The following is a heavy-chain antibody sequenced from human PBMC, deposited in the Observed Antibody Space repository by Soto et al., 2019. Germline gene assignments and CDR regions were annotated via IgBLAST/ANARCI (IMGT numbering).Heavy chain of an antibody. CDR3: TRDLWGVSAFDI. J-gene: IGHJ3*02. D-gene: IGHD3-16*01. CDR2: IRSKASGGTV. V-gene: IGHV3-49*03. Sequence: EVQLVESGGDLVQPGRSLRLSCTTSGFTFADYAVSWLRQAPGKGLEWVTFIRSKASGGTVEYDASVKGRFTMSRDDSKSIADLQMYSLNTEDTAGYCCTRDLWGVSAFDIWGQGKMVTVSS. CDR1: GFTFADYA.